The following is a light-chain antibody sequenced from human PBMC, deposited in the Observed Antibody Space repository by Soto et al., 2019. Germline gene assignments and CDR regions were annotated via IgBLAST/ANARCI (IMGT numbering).Light chain of an antibody. CDR1: QSLVYSDGNTY. V-gene: IGKV2D-30*01. J-gene: IGKJ2*03. CDR3: MQATRWPYS. Sequence: DVVMTQSPLSLPVTLGQPASISCRSSQSLVYSDGNTYLNWYQQRPGKSPRCLIYKVSNWDSGVTDRFSGSGSGTDFLLIIRSVEAEDVEVYYCMQATRWPYSFGQGIKLEIK. CDR2: KVS.